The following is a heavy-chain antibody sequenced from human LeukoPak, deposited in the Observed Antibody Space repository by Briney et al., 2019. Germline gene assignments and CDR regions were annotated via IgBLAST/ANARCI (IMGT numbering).Heavy chain of an antibody. D-gene: IGHD2-2*02. J-gene: IGHJ5*02. CDR3: ARVVVPAAISWWFDP. V-gene: IGHV3-30*01. CDR1: GFTLSSYA. CDR2: ISYDGSNK. Sequence: GGSLRLSCAASGFTLSSYAMHWVRQAPGKGLEWVAVISYDGSNKYYADSVKGRFTISRDNSKNTLYLQMNSLRAEDTAVYYCARVVVPAAISWWFDPWGQGTLVTVSS.